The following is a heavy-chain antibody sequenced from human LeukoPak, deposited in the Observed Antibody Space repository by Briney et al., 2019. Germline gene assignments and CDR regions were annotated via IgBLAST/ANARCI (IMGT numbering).Heavy chain of an antibody. J-gene: IGHJ5*02. CDR3: ARMEEGLGQCKSSGCYWLDP. V-gene: IGHV4-59*01. Sequence: SETLSLTCNVSGGSISGYYWSWLRQPPGKGLEWIGFIYYSGITNYNPSLKSRVTFSVDTPKNQFSLKLKSMTAADTAVYYCARMEEGLGQCKSSGCYWLDPWGQGTLVTVSS. D-gene: IGHD2-2*01. CDR2: IYYSGIT. CDR1: GGSISGYY.